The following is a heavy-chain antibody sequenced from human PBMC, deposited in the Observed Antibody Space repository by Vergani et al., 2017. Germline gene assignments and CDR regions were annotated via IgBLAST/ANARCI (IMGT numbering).Heavy chain of an antibody. CDR2: IYSGGST. CDR1: GFTFSSYA. D-gene: IGHD3-10*01. CDR3: ARSLWFGELSRDY. V-gene: IGHV3-30*14. J-gene: IGHJ4*02. Sequence: QVQLVESGGGVVQPGRSLRLSCAASGFTFSSYAMHWVRQAPGKGLEWVAVIYSGGSTYYADSVKGRFTISRDNSKNTLYLQMNSLRAEDTAVYYCARSLWFGELSRDYWGQGTLVTVSS.